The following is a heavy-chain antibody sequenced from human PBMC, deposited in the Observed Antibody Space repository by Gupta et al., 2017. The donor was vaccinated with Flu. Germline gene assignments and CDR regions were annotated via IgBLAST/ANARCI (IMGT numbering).Heavy chain of an antibody. CDR3: TTDSSGGITFDI. V-gene: IGHV3-15*01. D-gene: IGHD3-10*01. CDR1: GFNFIDAS. Sequence: EGQLVESGGGLVEPGGSLRLSCTASGFNFIDASMNWVRQAPGKGLEWVGRLKSHADGGTTDYGPPVKGRFTISRDDSKNTLFLQMRSLRAEDTAMYFCTTDSSGGITFDIWGQGTMVTVSS. J-gene: IGHJ3*02. CDR2: LKSHADGGTT.